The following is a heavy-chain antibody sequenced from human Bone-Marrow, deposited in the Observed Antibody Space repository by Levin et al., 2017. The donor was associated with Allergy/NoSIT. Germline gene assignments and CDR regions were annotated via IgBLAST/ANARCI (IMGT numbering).Heavy chain of an antibody. Sequence: GSGPTLVKPTQTLALTCSFSGFSLSTPGMGMGWIRQPPGKALEWLALIYWDDDTRYSPSLKSRLTITRDTSKTQVVLIMTNMDPVDTATYYCARRRGSDGSSYFDYWGQGTLVTVSS. J-gene: IGHJ4*02. CDR2: IYWDDDT. D-gene: IGHD2-15*01. V-gene: IGHV2-5*02. CDR3: ARRRGSDGSSYFDY. CDR1: GFSLSTPGMG.